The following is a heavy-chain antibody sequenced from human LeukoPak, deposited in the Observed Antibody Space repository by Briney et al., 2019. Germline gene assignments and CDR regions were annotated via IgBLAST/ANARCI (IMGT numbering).Heavy chain of an antibody. CDR3: ARGWYYYDSSGYPSVLLGGMDV. J-gene: IGHJ6*02. Sequence: SETLSLTCAVSGGSIINSNWWSWVRQPPGKGLAWIGYIYYSGSTNYNPSLKSRVTISVDTSKNQFSLKLSSVTAADTAVYYCARGWYYYDSSGYPSVLLGGMDVWGQGTTVTVSS. CDR1: GGSIINSNW. V-gene: IGHV4-4*02. CDR2: IYYSGST. D-gene: IGHD3-22*01.